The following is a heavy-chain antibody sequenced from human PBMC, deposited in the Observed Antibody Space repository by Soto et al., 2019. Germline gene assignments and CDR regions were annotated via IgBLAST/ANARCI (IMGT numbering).Heavy chain of an antibody. V-gene: IGHV3-15*01. Sequence: PGGTLRLSCAASGFTLSNAWICWGRQGPGKGLDWVCRIKSKTDGGTTDYAALVKGRFTISTDDTKNTLYLQMNSLESEDTAIYYCTTSSPFYYYDSGWTKFDYWAQGTLVTVSS. CDR3: TTSSPFYYYDSGWTKFDY. CDR2: IKSKTDGGTT. D-gene: IGHD3-22*01. J-gene: IGHJ4*02. CDR1: GFTLSNAW.